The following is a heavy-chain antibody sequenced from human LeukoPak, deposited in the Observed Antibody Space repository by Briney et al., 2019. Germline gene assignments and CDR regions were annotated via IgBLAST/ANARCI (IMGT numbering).Heavy chain of an antibody. J-gene: IGHJ4*02. CDR1: GYTFTGYY. D-gene: IGHD5-12*01. CDR2: INPNSGGI. V-gene: IGHV1-2*02. Sequence: ASVKVSCKASGYTFTGYYMHWVRQAPGQGLEWMGWINPNSGGINYAQKFQGRVTMTRDTSISTAYMELSRLRSDDTAVYYCARPSGYDTFDYWGQGTLVTVSS. CDR3: ARPSGYDTFDY.